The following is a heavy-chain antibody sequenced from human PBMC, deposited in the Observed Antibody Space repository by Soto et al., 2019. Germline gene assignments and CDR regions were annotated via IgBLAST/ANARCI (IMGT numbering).Heavy chain of an antibody. CDR2: ISYDGSKK. J-gene: IGHJ6*01. CDR1: AFTFSSYG. D-gene: IGHD1-26*01. CDR3: AKDLRRVGAGLHYASYYGMDV. V-gene: IGHV3-30*18. Sequence: SLRLSCAASAFTFSSYGMNWVRQAPGKGLEWVAVISYDGSKKYYADSVKGRLTISRDNSENTLFLQMNSLRAEDTAVYYCAKDLRRVGAGLHYASYYGMDVWGRGTTVTVSS.